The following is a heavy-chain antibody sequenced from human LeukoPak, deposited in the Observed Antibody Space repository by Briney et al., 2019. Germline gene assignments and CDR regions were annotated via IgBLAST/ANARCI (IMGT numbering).Heavy chain of an antibody. CDR3: ARSYGSGNYLDY. V-gene: IGHV4-59*01. J-gene: IGHJ4*02. D-gene: IGHD3-10*01. CDR2: IYYSGSA. Sequence: SETLSLTCTVSGGSISTYYWSWIRQPPGKGLEYIGYIYYSGSASYNPSLKSRVTISVDTSKNQFFLKLTSVTAADTALYYCARSYGSGNYLDYWGQGTLVTVSS. CDR1: GGSISTYY.